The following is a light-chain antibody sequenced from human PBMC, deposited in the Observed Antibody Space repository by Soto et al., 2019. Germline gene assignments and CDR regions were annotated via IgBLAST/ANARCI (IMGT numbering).Light chain of an antibody. CDR2: GTP. Sequence: ELVLTQSPGTLSLSPGERATLSCRARQSVSATYYLAWYQQKPGQSPRLLIYGTPNRATGIPDRFSGSGSGTDFTLHISGLEPEDFVVYYCQYNGNLPPWTFGQGKQVASK. V-gene: IGKV3-20*01. CDR3: QYNGNLPPWT. CDR1: QSVSATY. J-gene: IGKJ1*01.